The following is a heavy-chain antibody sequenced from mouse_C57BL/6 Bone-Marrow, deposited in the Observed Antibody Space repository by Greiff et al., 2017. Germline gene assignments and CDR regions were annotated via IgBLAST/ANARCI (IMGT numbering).Heavy chain of an antibody. D-gene: IGHD1-1*01. CDR3: ARRYYGSLSYAMDY. V-gene: IGHV5-9*01. J-gene: IGHJ4*01. CDR1: GFTFSSYT. CDR2: ISGGGGNT. Sequence: EVNLVESGGGLVKPGGSLKLSCAASGFTFSSYTMSWVRQTPEKRLEWVATISGGGGNTYYPDSVKGRFTISRDNAKNTLYLQMSSLRSEDTALYYCARRYYGSLSYAMDYWGQGTSVTVSS.